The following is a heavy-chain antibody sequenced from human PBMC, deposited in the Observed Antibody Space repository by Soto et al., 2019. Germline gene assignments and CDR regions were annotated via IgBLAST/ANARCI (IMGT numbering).Heavy chain of an antibody. V-gene: IGHV4-31*03. Sequence: SETLSLTCTVSGGSISRGGYYWSWIRQHPGKGLEWIGYIYYSGSTYYNPSLKSRVTISVDTSKNQFSLKLSSVTAADTAVYYCAREDGYEFDYWGQGTLVTVSS. CDR3: AREDGYEFDY. J-gene: IGHJ4*02. CDR2: IYYSGST. D-gene: IGHD2-21*01. CDR1: GGSISRGGYY.